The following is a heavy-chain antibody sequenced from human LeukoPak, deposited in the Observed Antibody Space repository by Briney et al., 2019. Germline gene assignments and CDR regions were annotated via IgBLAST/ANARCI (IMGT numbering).Heavy chain of an antibody. D-gene: IGHD1-20*01. V-gene: IGHV3-53*01. CDR2: IYSGGST. CDR3: ARGYIWSSRGGFDY. J-gene: IGHJ4*02. Sequence: GGSLRLSCAASGLTFSSNAMSWVRQAPGKGLEWVAFIYSGGSTDYPESVQARLTISRDNSKNTLYLQMNSLRAEAPAVYSCARGYIWSSRGGFDYWGQGTLVTVSS. CDR1: GLTFSSNA.